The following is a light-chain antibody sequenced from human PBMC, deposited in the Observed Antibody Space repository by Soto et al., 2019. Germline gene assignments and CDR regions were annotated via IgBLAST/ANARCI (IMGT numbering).Light chain of an antibody. CDR3: AAWDDSLSGPV. CDR2: EVV. CDR1: KSDIGVYDF. J-gene: IGLJ3*02. V-gene: IGLV2-8*01. Sequence: QSVLTQPPSASGSPGQSVTISCTGTKSDIGVYDFVSWYQHHPGKAPRLIIYEVVQRPSGVPDRFSGSKSGNTASLTVSGLQAADEADYYCAAWDDSLSGPVFGGGTQLTVL.